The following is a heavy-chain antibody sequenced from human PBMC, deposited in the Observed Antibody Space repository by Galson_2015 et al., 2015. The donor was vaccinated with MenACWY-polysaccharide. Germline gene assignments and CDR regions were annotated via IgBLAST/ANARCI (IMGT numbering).Heavy chain of an antibody. V-gene: IGHV3-11*01. CDR1: GFTFSDYY. J-gene: IGHJ6*02. D-gene: IGHD5-12*01. Sequence: SLRLSCAASGFTFSDYYMSWIRQAPGKGLEWVSYISSSGSTIYYADSVKGRFTISRDNAKNSLYLQMNSLRTEDTALYYCAKDLQWLRFGWSSSWHFYGMDVWGQGTTVTVSS. CDR3: AKDLQWLRFGWSSSWHFYGMDV. CDR2: ISSSGSTI.